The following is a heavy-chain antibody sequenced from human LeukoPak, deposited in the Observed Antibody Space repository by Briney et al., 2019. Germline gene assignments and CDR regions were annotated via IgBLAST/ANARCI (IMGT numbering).Heavy chain of an antibody. CDR2: ISGSGVRT. CDR1: GFTFSSYA. Sequence: GGSLRLSCAASGFTFSSYAMNWVRQAPGKGLEWVSSISGSGVRTYYADSVKGRFTISRDNAKNSLYLQMNSLRAEDTAVYYCAELGITMIGGVWGKGTTVTISS. V-gene: IGHV3-23*01. J-gene: IGHJ6*04. CDR3: AELGITMIGGV. D-gene: IGHD3-10*02.